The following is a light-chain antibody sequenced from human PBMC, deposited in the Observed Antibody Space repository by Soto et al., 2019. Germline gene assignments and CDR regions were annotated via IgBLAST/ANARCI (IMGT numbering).Light chain of an antibody. Sequence: QSALTQPASVSGSPGQSITITCSGTTDDVGSTDSVSWYQHHPGEAPRLVIYEVKNRPSGVPGRFSGSKSVNTASLSISGLQPEDEADYYCRTYTTTGSSIFGSGTTVTVL. CDR1: TDDVGSTDS. CDR3: RTYTTTGSSI. CDR2: EVK. V-gene: IGLV2-14*01. J-gene: IGLJ1*01.